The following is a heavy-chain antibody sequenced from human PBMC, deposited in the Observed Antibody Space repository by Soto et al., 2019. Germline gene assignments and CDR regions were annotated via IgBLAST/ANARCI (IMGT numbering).Heavy chain of an antibody. CDR3: ARLGGYYQAFDS. J-gene: IGHJ4*02. CDR1: CGSISEYY. CDR2: IYYTGTT. V-gene: IGHV4-59*08. D-gene: IGHD3-22*01. Sequence: SETLSLTCTFSCGSISEYYWGWIRQSPGKGLEWIGYIYYTGTTKYSPSLKCRVTISVDSSKNQFSLKLDSVTAADTAVYYCARLGGYYQAFDSWGQGTLVTVS.